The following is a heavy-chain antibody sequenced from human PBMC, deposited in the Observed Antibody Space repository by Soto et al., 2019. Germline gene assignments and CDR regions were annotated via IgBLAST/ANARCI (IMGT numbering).Heavy chain of an antibody. V-gene: IGHV1-3*01. CDR2: INAGNGNT. D-gene: IGHD2-8*01. CDR1: GYTFTSYA. CDR3: ARGCDYYYYYYMDV. Sequence: GASVKVSCKASGYTFTSYAMHWVRQAPGQRLEWMGWINAGNGNTKYSQKFQGRVTITRDTSASTAYMELSSLRSEDTAVYYCARGCDYYYYYYMDVWGKGTTVTVSS. J-gene: IGHJ6*03.